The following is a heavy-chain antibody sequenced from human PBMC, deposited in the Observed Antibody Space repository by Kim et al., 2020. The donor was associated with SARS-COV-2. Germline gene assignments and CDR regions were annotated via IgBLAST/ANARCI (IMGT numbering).Heavy chain of an antibody. Sequence: GGSLRLSCAASGFTFSNAWMSWVRQAPGKGLEWVGRIKSKTDGGTTDYAAPVKGRFTISRDDSKNTLYLQMNSLKTEDTAVYYCTTLTLPNRQADGPRAESKIDYWGQGTLVTVSS. CDR2: IKSKTDGGTT. D-gene: IGHD1-26*01. CDR1: GFTFSNAW. J-gene: IGHJ4*02. CDR3: TTLTLPNRQADGPRAESKIDY. V-gene: IGHV3-15*01.